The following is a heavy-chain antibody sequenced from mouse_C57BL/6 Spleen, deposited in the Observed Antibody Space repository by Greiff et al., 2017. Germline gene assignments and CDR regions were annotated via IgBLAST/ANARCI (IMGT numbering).Heavy chain of an antibody. CDR3: ARYSNPYYYAMDY. CDR2: ISNGGGST. V-gene: IGHV5-12*01. D-gene: IGHD2-5*01. J-gene: IGHJ4*01. CDR1: GFTFSDYY. Sequence: DVKLVESGGGLVQPGGSLKLSCAASGFTFSDYYMYWVRQTPEKRLEWVAYISNGGGSTYYPDTVKGRFTISRDNAKNTLYLQMSRQKSEDTAMYYCARYSNPYYYAMDYWGQGTSVTVSS.